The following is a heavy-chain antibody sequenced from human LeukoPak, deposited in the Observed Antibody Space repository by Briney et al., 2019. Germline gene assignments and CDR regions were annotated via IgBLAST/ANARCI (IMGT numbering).Heavy chain of an antibody. Sequence: ASVKVSCKASGYSFTTYSIHWVRQAPGQGLEWMGIIYPSGGSTIYAQKFQGRVTMTRDTSTNTVYMELSSLRSEDTAVYYCAREPPDSYYFDYWGQGTLVTVSS. V-gene: IGHV1-46*01. CDR2: IYPSGGST. CDR1: GYSFTTYS. D-gene: IGHD1-14*01. CDR3: AREPPDSYYFDY. J-gene: IGHJ4*02.